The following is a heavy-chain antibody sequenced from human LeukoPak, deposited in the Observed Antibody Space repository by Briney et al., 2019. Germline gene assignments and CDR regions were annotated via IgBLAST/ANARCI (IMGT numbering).Heavy chain of an antibody. CDR3: AREGPVPGTGPFDY. CDR1: GFTFSSYG. D-gene: IGHD1-7*01. Sequence: GGSLRLSCAASGFTFSSYGMHWVRQAQGKRLVWVAVIWSEATTKYYADSVKGRFPISRDNSENTLYLQMNSLRAEDSAVYYCAREGPVPGTGPFDYWGQGALVTVPS. CDR2: IWSEATTK. V-gene: IGHV3-33*01. J-gene: IGHJ4*02.